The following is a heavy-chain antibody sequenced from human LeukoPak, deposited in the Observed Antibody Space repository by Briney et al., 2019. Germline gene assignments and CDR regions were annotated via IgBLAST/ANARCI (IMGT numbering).Heavy chain of an antibody. V-gene: IGHV4-39*01. Sequence: SETLSLTCTVSGGSISSSSDYCGWIRQPPGKGLEWIGNIYYSGTTYYNPSLKSRVTISVDTSENQFSLKLSSVTAADTAVYYCARPYGGNPGYFDYWGQGTLVTVSS. CDR2: IYYSGTT. J-gene: IGHJ4*02. D-gene: IGHD4-23*01. CDR3: ARPYGGNPGYFDY. CDR1: GGSISSSSDY.